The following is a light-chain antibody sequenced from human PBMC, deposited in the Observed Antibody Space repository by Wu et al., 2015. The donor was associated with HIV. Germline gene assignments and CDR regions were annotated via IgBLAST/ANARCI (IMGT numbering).Light chain of an antibody. CDR3: QQYGSSPDT. Sequence: EFVLTQSPGTLSLSPGDRATLSCKASQTIARSHLAWYQQKPGQPPRLLIYSASSRAPGIPDRFSGSGSRTDFTLTISRLEPEDSAVYYCQQYGSSPDTFGPGTRVDI. J-gene: IGKJ3*01. V-gene: IGKV3-20*01. CDR2: SAS. CDR1: QTIARSH.